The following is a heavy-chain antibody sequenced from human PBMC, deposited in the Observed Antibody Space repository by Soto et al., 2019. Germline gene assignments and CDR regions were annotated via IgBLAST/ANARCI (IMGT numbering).Heavy chain of an antibody. J-gene: IGHJ4*02. V-gene: IGHV4-30-4*01. Sequence: SETLSLTCTVSGGSISSGDYYWSWIRQPPGKGLEWIGYIYYSGSTYYNPSLKSRVTISVDTSKNQFSLKLSSVTAADTAVYYCARAVELGYFDYWGQGTLVTVSS. CDR3: ARAVELGYFDY. D-gene: IGHD7-27*01. CDR1: GGSISSGDYY. CDR2: IYYSGST.